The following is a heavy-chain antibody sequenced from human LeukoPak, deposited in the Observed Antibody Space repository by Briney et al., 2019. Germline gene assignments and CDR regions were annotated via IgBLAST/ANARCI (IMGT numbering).Heavy chain of an antibody. Sequence: GASVKVSCMASGGTFSSYTISWVRQASGQGLEWMGRIIPILGIANYAQKFQGRVTITADKSTSTAYMELSSLRSEDTAVYYCASGGGYSYGYIYYYYGMDVWGQGTTVTVSS. CDR3: ASGGGYSYGYIYYYYGMDV. CDR2: IIPILGIA. CDR1: GGTFSSYT. D-gene: IGHD5-18*01. J-gene: IGHJ6*02. V-gene: IGHV1-69*02.